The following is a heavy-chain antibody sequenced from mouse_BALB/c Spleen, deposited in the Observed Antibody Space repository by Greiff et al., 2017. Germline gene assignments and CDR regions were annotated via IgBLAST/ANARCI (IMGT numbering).Heavy chain of an antibody. CDR3: AKLGGYAMDY. D-gene: IGHD3-3*01. CDR1: GFTFSSFG. V-gene: IGHV5-17*02. J-gene: IGHJ4*01. CDR2: ISSGSSTI. Sequence: EVQRVESGGGLVQPGGSRKLSCAASGFTFSSFGMHWVRQAPEKGLEWVAYISSGSSTIYYADTVKGRFTISRDNPKNTLFLQMTSLRSEDTAMYYCAKLGGYAMDYWGQGTSVTVSS.